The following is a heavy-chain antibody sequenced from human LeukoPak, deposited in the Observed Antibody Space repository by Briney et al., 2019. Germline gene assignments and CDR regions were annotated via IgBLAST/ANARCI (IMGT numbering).Heavy chain of an antibody. Sequence: SETLSLTCAVSGGSVSSAYWSWIRQPPGKGLEWIGYVYFSGSTNYNPSLTSRVTISADTSKNHFSLKLTSVTAADTAVYYCAYSIGYYDEWLQNWGQGTLVTVSS. CDR3: AYSIGYYDEWLQN. V-gene: IGHV4-59*02. J-gene: IGHJ1*01. CDR1: GGSVSSAY. D-gene: IGHD3-22*01. CDR2: VYFSGST.